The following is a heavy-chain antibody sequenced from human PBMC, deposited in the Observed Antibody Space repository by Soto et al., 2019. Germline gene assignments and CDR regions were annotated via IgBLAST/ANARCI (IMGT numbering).Heavy chain of an antibody. Sequence: GGSLRLSCAASGFPFSSYWMHWVRQAPGKGLVWVSRINTDGSSTSYADSVKGRFTISRDNAKNTLYLQMNSLRAEDTAVYYCARSATIDYYDSTGWYYFDYWGQGTPVTVSS. J-gene: IGHJ4*02. D-gene: IGHD3-22*01. CDR1: GFPFSSYW. CDR3: ARSATIDYYDSTGWYYFDY. CDR2: INTDGSST. V-gene: IGHV3-74*01.